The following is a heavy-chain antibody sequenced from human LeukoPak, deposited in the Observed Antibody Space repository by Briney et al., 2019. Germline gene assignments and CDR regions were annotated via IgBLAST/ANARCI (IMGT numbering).Heavy chain of an antibody. V-gene: IGHV6-1*01. D-gene: IGHD3-10*01. Sequence: SQTLSLTCAISGDSVSSNSAAWNWIRQSPSRGLEWLARTFYKSKWYDDYALSVKSRMSINPDTSMNQFSLQLKSVTPEDTGVYYCSRGVVTMVRGVILDYNGMDVWGQGTTVTVS. CDR1: GDSVSSNSAA. CDR3: SRGVVTMVRGVILDYNGMDV. J-gene: IGHJ6*02. CDR2: TFYKSKWYD.